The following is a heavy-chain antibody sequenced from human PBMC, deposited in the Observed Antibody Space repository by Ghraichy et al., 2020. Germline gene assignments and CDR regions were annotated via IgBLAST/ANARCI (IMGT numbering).Heavy chain of an antibody. Sequence: SQTLSLTCTVSGGSISSGSYFWGWIRQPPGKGLECIGSFFYAGSTYYNPSLESRVTISIDTSKNQFSLQLSAVTAVDAAVYYCARIWWSGVEVGPSTVDYWGQGTLVTVSS. D-gene: IGHD1-26*01. CDR2: FFYAGST. CDR3: ARIWWSGVEVGPSTVDY. CDR1: GGSISSGSYF. J-gene: IGHJ4*02. V-gene: IGHV4-39*07.